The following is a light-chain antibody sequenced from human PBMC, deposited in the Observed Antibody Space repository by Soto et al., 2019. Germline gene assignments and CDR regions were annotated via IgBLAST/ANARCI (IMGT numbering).Light chain of an antibody. J-gene: IGLJ2*01. CDR2: DVT. Sequence: QSALTQPRSVSGSPGQSVTISCTGTSSDVGAYNFVSWYQQQPGKASKLIIYDVTQRPSGVPDRFSASKSGNTASLTISGLRADDEAVYYCCSYAGSYSYVVFGGGTQLTVL. V-gene: IGLV2-11*01. CDR3: CSYAGSYSYVV. CDR1: SSDVGAYNF.